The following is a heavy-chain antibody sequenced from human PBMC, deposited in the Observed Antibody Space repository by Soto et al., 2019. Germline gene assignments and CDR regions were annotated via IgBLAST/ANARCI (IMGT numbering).Heavy chain of an antibody. Sequence: GGSLRLSCAASGLSFSSYAMSWVRQAPGKGLEWVSTISSSGGSTYYADSVKGRFTLSRDNSKNTLYLQMNSLRVEDTAVYYCAKGAWLDDYWGQGTLVTVSS. CDR1: GLSFSSYA. J-gene: IGHJ4*02. CDR2: ISSSGGST. V-gene: IGHV3-23*01. D-gene: IGHD3-9*01. CDR3: AKGAWLDDY.